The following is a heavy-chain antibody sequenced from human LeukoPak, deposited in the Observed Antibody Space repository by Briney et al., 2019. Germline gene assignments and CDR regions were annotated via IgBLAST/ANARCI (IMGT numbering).Heavy chain of an antibody. CDR3: AKVIWGSENYYPIPDS. Sequence: GGSLRLSCAASGFTFSDCGMHWVRQAPGKGLEWVAFIRYDGINKYYADSVQGRFSISRDNSKNTLYLDMNSLRAEDTAVYYCAKVIWGSENYYPIPDSWGQGTLVTVSS. CDR2: IRYDGINK. D-gene: IGHD3-10*01. V-gene: IGHV3-30*02. CDR1: GFTFSDCG. J-gene: IGHJ4*02.